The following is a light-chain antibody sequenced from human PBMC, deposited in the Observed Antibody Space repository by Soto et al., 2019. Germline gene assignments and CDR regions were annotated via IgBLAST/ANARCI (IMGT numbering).Light chain of an antibody. Sequence: DIVMTQSPDSLAVSLGERATINCRSSQSVLYSFNNKNYLGWYQQKPGQAPKLLIYWASTRASGVPDRFSGSGSGTDFTLTISSLQAEDVAVYCCQHYYSDPPWTFGQGTRVEIK. CDR1: QSVLYSFNNKNY. V-gene: IGKV4-1*01. J-gene: IGKJ1*01. CDR3: QHYYSDPPWT. CDR2: WAS.